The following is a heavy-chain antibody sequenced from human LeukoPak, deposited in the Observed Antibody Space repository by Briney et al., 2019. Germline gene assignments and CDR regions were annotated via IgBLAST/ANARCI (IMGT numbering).Heavy chain of an antibody. Sequence: GGSLRLSCEASGFTFSSYDMHWVRQVTGKGLEWVSAIDTAGGTYYSGSVKGRFIISRENAKNSLYLQVNSLRAGDTAVYFCARGSGDGYNWLFDSWGQGTLVTVSS. CDR2: IDTAGGT. D-gene: IGHD5-24*01. CDR3: ARGSGDGYNWLFDS. V-gene: IGHV3-13*01. J-gene: IGHJ5*01. CDR1: GFTFSSYD.